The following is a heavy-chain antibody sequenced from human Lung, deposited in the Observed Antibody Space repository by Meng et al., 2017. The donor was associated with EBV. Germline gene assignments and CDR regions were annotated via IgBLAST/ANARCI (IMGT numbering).Heavy chain of an antibody. Sequence: QVQLQESGPGPVNPSGTLSLTCAVSCGSIIIGNWWSWVRQSPGKGLEWIGEIHHSGRTNYNPSLKSRITMSLDKPKNQFSLKLSSVTAADTAVYYCARDSDSAYSLGYWGQGTLVTVSS. D-gene: IGHD2-21*01. CDR2: IHHSGRT. CDR1: CGSIIIGNW. CDR3: ARDSDSAYSLGY. V-gene: IGHV4-4*02. J-gene: IGHJ4*02.